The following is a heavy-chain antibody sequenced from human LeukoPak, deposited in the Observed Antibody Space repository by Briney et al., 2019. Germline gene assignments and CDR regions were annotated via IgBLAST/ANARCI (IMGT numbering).Heavy chain of an antibody. Sequence: SETLSLTCAVYGGSFSGYYWSWIRQPPGKGLEWIGEINHSGSTNYNPSLKSRVTISVDTSKNQSSLKLSSVTAADTAVYYCARAGYSSSFFDYWGQGTLVTVSS. CDR1: GGSFSGYY. CDR2: INHSGST. D-gene: IGHD6-13*01. V-gene: IGHV4-34*01. CDR3: ARAGYSSSFFDY. J-gene: IGHJ4*02.